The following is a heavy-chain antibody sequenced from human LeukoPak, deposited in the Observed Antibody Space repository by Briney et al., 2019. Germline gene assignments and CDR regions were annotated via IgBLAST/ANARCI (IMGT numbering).Heavy chain of an antibody. D-gene: IGHD2-21*02. V-gene: IGHV1-18*01. CDR3: ARELEVTGGMKYYYYMDV. CDR1: GYTFTSYG. CDR2: ISAYNGNT. J-gene: IGHJ6*03. Sequence: ASVKVSCKASGYTFTSYGISWVRQAPGQGLEWMGWISAYNGNTNYAQKLQGRVTMTTDTSTSTAYMELRSLRSDDTAVYYCARELEVTGGMKYYYYMDVWGKGTTVTISS.